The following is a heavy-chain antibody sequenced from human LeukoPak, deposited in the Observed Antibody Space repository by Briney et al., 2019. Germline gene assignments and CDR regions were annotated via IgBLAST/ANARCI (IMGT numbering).Heavy chain of an antibody. CDR2: IYQSGSA. CDR3: ARNSYYDNSGEGAFDI. CDR1: GGSISSHS. D-gene: IGHD3-22*01. J-gene: IGHJ3*02. V-gene: IGHV4-59*11. Sequence: SETLSLTCNVSGGSISSHSWSWIRQPPGRGLEWIGYIYQSGSASYNPSLQSRVTISIDKSKNQFSLNLNSVTAADTAVYYCARNSYYDNSGEGAFDIWGQGTMVTISS.